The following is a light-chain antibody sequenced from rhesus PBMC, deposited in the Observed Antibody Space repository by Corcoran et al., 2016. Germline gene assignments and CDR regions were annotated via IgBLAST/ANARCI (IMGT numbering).Light chain of an antibody. CDR2: DAS. CDR3: LQYSNWYS. V-gene: IGKV3-24*01. J-gene: IGKJ2*01. CDR1: QSVTGS. Sequence: EIVMTQSPATLSLSPGERATLSCRASQSVTGSLAWYQQKPGQAPRLPIYDASTRATGIPDRFSGSGSGTDFTLTISSLKPEDVAVYYCLQYSNWYSFGQGTKVEIK.